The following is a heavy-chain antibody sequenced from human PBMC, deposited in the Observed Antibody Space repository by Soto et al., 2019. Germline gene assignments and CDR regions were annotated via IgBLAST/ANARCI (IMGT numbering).Heavy chain of an antibody. Sequence: PSGTQCHTCAVAGGFISGGLYFWSWIRQPPGKGLEGIGSIYHTGSTYYNPALKSRVTTSVDTSKNQFSLKLSSVTAADTAVYYCARQSITMIVVVIAPYYFDYWGQGTLVTVSS. CDR3: ARQSITMIVVVIAPYYFDY. CDR2: IYHTGST. V-gene: IGHV4-30-2*03. D-gene: IGHD3-22*01. J-gene: IGHJ4*02. CDR1: GGFISGGLYF.